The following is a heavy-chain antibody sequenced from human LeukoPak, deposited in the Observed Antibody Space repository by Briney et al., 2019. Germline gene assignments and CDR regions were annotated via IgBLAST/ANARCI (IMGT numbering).Heavy chain of an antibody. Sequence: GGCLRLSCAASGCTFSSYDMRWVRQATGKGLEWVSAIGTAGDTYYPGSVKGRFTISRKNAKNSLYLQMHSLRAGDTAVYYCARALNDAFDIWGQGTMVTVS. V-gene: IGHV3-13*01. J-gene: IGHJ3*02. CDR1: GCTFSSYD. CDR2: IGTAGDT. CDR3: ARALNDAFDI.